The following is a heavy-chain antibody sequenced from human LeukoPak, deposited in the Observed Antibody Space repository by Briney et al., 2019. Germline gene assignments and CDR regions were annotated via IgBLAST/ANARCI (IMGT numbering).Heavy chain of an antibody. CDR1: GFTFSSYS. V-gene: IGHV3-48*04. D-gene: IGHD3-9*01. CDR2: ISSSSSSTI. Sequence: GGSLRLSCAASGFTFSSYSMNWVRQAPGKGLEWVSYISSSSSSTIYYADSVKGQFTISRDNAKNSLYLQMNSLRAEDTAVYYCASLTVLRYFDWFTPATDAFDIWGQGTMVTVSS. J-gene: IGHJ3*02. CDR3: ASLTVLRYFDWFTPATDAFDI.